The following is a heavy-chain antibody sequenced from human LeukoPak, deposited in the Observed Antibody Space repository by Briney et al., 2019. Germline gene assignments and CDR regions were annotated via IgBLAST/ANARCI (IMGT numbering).Heavy chain of an antibody. J-gene: IGHJ4*02. CDR2: IYSGGST. D-gene: IGHD5-24*01. CDR1: GFSVGNNY. Sequence: GGSLRLSCVASGFSVGNNYMNWVRQAPGKGLEWVSVIYSGGSTYYADSVKGRFTISRDSSKNTLYLQIHRLRVEDTAVYYCARAIRDASVSLRFDYWGQGALVTVSS. CDR3: ARAIRDASVSLRFDY. V-gene: IGHV3-66*02.